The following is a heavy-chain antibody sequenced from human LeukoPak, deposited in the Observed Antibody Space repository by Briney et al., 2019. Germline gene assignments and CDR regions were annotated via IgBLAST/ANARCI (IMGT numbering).Heavy chain of an antibody. CDR3: AKDLTGPAAIQGQGFDY. D-gene: IGHD2-2*02. CDR1: GFTFSSYA. CDR2: ISGSGGST. V-gene: IGHV3-23*01. J-gene: IGHJ4*02. Sequence: SGGSLRLSCAASGFTFSSYAMSWVRQAPGKGLEWVSAISGSGGSTYYADSVKGRFTISRDNSKNTLYLQMNSLRAEDTAVYYCAKDLTGPAAIQGQGFDYWGQGTLVTVSS.